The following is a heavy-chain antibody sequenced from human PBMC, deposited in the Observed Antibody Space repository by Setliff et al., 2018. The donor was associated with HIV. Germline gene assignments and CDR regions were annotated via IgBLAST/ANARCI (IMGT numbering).Heavy chain of an antibody. CDR1: GFSFSSYS. CDR3: ASARIPTGGTSTSFDF. V-gene: IGHV3-48*01. D-gene: IGHD1-1*01. Sequence: PGGSLRLSCVGSGFSFSSYSMSWVRRAPGKGLEWIAYIYTGSNTIFYGDSAEGRFTISRDNSKNTLYLQLNSLRPDDTGVYYCASARIPTGGTSTSFDFWGQGALVTVSS. J-gene: IGHJ4*02. CDR2: IYTGSNTI.